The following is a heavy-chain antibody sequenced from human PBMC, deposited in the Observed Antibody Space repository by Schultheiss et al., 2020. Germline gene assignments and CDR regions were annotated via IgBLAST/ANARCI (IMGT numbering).Heavy chain of an antibody. Sequence: GESLKISCAASGFTFSSYAMSWVRQAPGKGLEWVSDISGSGGSTYYADSVKGRFTISRDNSKKTLYLQMNSLRVEDTAVHYCAKLNWFGELGAFDSWGQGTLVTVSS. J-gene: IGHJ4*02. D-gene: IGHD3-10*01. CDR1: GFTFSSYA. CDR2: ISGSGGST. CDR3: AKLNWFGELGAFDS. V-gene: IGHV3-23*01.